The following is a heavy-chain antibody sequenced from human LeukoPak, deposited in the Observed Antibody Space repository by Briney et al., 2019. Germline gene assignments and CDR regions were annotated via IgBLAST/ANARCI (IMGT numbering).Heavy chain of an antibody. CDR3: ARGWYYDILTGYYSGMDV. CDR1: GGSFSGYY. CDR2: INHSGST. D-gene: IGHD3-9*01. Sequence: SETLSLNCAVYGGSFSGYYWSWIRQPPGKGLEWIGEINHSGSTNYNPSLKSRVTISVDTSKNQFSLKLSSVTAADTAVYYCARGWYYDILTGYYSGMDVWGQGTTVTVSS. J-gene: IGHJ6*02. V-gene: IGHV4-34*01.